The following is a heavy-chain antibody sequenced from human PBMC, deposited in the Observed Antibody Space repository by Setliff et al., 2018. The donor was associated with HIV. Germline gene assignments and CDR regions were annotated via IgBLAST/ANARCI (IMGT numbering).Heavy chain of an antibody. Sequence: PGGSLRLSCAASRFTFSSYGMHWVRQAPGKGLEWVAFIRYDGSNKYYADSVKGRFTISRDNSKNTLYLQMNSLRAEDTAVYYCVRDWSSSGDYWGRGTLVTVSS. CDR3: VRDWSSSGDY. V-gene: IGHV3-30*02. CDR2: IRYDGSNK. CDR1: RFTFSSYG. D-gene: IGHD6-6*01. J-gene: IGHJ4*02.